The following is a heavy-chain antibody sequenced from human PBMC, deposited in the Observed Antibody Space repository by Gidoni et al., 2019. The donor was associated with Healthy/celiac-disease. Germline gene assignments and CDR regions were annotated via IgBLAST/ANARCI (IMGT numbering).Heavy chain of an antibody. CDR1: GFTFSSYS. CDR2: ISSSSSTI. Sequence: EVQLVESGGGLVQPGGSLRLSCAAYGFTFSSYSMNWVRKAPGKGLEWVSYISSSSSTIYYADSVKGRFTISRDNAKNSLYLQMNSLRAEDTAVYYCARDSGSYPEERYWGQGTLVTVSS. D-gene: IGHD1-26*01. J-gene: IGHJ4*02. CDR3: ARDSGSYPEERY. V-gene: IGHV3-48*01.